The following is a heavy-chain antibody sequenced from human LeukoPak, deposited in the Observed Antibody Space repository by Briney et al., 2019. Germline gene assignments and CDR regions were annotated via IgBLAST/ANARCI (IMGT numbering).Heavy chain of an antibody. J-gene: IGHJ6*02. CDR2: ICGSGGST. V-gene: IGHV3-23*01. CDR3: AKSYGRSDYYYYDGMDV. CDR1: GVTFSSYA. D-gene: IGHD5-18*01. Sequence: GGSLRLSCAASGVTFSSYAMSWVRQAPGKGLEWVSAICGSGGSTYYADSVKGRFTISRDNSKNTLYLQMNSLRAEDTAVYYCAKSYGRSDYYYYDGMDVWGQGTTVTVSS.